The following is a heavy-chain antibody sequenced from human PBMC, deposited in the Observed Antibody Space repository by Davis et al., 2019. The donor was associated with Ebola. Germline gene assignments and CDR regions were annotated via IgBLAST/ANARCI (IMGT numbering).Heavy chain of an antibody. CDR3: ARHDYGDSHFDY. D-gene: IGHD4-17*01. V-gene: IGHV3-30*04. J-gene: IGHJ4*02. Sequence: GESLKISCAASGFTFSSYAMHWVRQAPGKGLEWVAVISYDGSNKCYADSVKGRFTISRDNSKNTLYLQMNSLRAEDTAVYYCARHDYGDSHFDYWGQGTLVTVSS. CDR1: GFTFSSYA. CDR2: ISYDGSNK.